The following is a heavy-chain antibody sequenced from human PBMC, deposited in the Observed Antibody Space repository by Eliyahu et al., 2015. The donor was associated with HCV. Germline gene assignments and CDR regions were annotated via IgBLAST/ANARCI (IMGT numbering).Heavy chain of an antibody. D-gene: IGHD6-13*01. CDR1: GYPFSAYA. Sequence: QVQLVQSGPEVKRPGDAVKVSCKTSGYPFSAYAIAWVRQAPGQGLEWMGWMNTHNDDLKXPQKLQGRFIMRTDTSTNTAYMHLWSLRSDDTAVYYCARVDTAAGSTDFAYWGQGTLVTVSS. J-gene: IGHJ4*02. CDR3: ARVDTAAGSTDFAY. V-gene: IGHV1-18*01. CDR2: MNTHNDDL.